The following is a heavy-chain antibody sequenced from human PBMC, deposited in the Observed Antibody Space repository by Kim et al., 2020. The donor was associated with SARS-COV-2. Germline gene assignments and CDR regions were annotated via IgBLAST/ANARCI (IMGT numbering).Heavy chain of an antibody. Sequence: SVKVSCKASGGTFSSYAISWVRQAPGQGLEWMGGIIPIFGTANYAQKFQGRVTITADESTSTAYMELSSLRSEDTAVYYCARGPPGKQLVLRYWFDPWGQGTLVTVSS. CDR2: IIPIFGTA. D-gene: IGHD6-6*01. V-gene: IGHV1-69*13. CDR1: GGTFSSYA. J-gene: IGHJ5*02. CDR3: ARGPPGKQLVLRYWFDP.